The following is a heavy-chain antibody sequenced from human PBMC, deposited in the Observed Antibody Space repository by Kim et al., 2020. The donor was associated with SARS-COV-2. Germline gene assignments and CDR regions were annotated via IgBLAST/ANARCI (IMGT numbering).Heavy chain of an antibody. Sequence: SETLSLTCAVYGGSFSGYYWSWIRQPPGKGLEWIGEINHSGSTNYNPSLKSRVTISVDTSKNQFSLKLSSVTAADTAVYYCARHYSSGWGHYYYYGMDV. CDR1: GGSFSGYY. D-gene: IGHD6-19*01. CDR2: INHSGST. V-gene: IGHV4-34*01. CDR3: ARHYSSGWGHYYYYGMDV. J-gene: IGHJ6*01.